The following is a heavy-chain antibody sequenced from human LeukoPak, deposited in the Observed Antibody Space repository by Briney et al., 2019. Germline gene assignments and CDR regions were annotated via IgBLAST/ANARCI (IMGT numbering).Heavy chain of an antibody. CDR3: ARGCSSTSCYFSGGNWFDP. D-gene: IGHD2-2*01. J-gene: IGHJ5*02. CDR1: GAFSSSYY. CDR2: IYTGGSA. Sequence: SSETLSLTCSVSGAFSSSYYWTWIRQPAGTGLEWIGRIYTGGSANYNPYLRSRVNMSVDKSKNQFSLKLSSVTAADTAVYYCARGCSSTSCYFSGGNWFDPWGQGTLVIVSS. V-gene: IGHV4-4*07.